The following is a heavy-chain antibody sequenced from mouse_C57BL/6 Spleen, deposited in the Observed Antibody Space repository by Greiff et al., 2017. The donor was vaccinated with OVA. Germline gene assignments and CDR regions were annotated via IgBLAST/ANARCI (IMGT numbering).Heavy chain of an antibody. CDR2: IYPGSGST. CDR3: ARGPNYYGSSWVDY. CDR1: GYTFTSYW. J-gene: IGHJ2*01. D-gene: IGHD1-1*01. V-gene: IGHV1-55*01. Sequence: QVQLKQPGAELVKPGASVKMSCKASGYTFTSYWITWVKQRPGQGLEWIGDIYPGSGSTNYNEKFKSKATLTVDTSSSTAYMQLSSLTSEDSAVYYCARGPNYYGSSWVDYWGQGTTLTVSS.